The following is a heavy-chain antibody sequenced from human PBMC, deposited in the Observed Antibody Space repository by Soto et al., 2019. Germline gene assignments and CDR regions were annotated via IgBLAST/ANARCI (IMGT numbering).Heavy chain of an antibody. V-gene: IGHV1-69*06. J-gene: IGHJ4*02. CDR1: GGTFSSYA. D-gene: IGHD6-19*01. CDR2: IIPIFGTA. CDR3: ARDVGGGSGWYNDY. Sequence: GASVKVSCKASGGTFSSYAISWVRQAPGQGLEWMGGIIPIFGTANYAQKFQGRVTITADKSTSTAYMELSSLRSEDTAVYYCARDVGGGSGWYNDYWGQGTLVTVSS.